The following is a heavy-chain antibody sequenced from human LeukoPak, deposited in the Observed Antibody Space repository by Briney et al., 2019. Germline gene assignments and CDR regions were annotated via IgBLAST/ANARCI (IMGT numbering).Heavy chain of an antibody. CDR3: AKGGSLDYDFWSGYGGYFDY. CDR2: ISYDGSNK. J-gene: IGHJ4*02. V-gene: IGHV3-30*18. Sequence: PGESLRLSCAASGFTFSSYGMHWVRQAPGKGLEWVAVISYDGSNKYYADSVKGRFTISRDNSKNTLYLQMNSLRAEDTAVYYCAKGGSLDYDFWSGYGGYFDYWGQGTLVTVSS. D-gene: IGHD3-3*01. CDR1: GFTFSSYG.